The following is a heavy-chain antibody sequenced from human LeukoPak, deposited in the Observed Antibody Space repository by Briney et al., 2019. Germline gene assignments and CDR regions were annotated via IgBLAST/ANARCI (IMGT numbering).Heavy chain of an antibody. Sequence: ASVKVSCKASGYTFTGYFLHWVRQAPGQGLEWMGWINPNSGGTTYAQSFQGRVTMTRDTSISTAYMELYSLRSDDTAVYYCARDDYSGSYRPFDYWGQGTLVTVSS. CDR1: GYTFTGYF. J-gene: IGHJ4*02. D-gene: IGHD1-26*01. V-gene: IGHV1-2*02. CDR2: INPNSGGT. CDR3: ARDDYSGSYRPFDY.